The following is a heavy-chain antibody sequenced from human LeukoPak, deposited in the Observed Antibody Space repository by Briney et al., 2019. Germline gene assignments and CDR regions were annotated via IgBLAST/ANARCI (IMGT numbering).Heavy chain of an antibody. J-gene: IGHJ6*03. CDR2: INHSGST. CDR3: AGFWSGYPNYYYYMDV. D-gene: IGHD3-3*01. Sequence: SETLSLTCAVYGGSFSGYYWSWIRQPPGKGLEWIGEINHSGSTNYNPSLMSRVTISVDTSKNQFSLKLSSVTAADTAVYYCAGFWSGYPNYYYYMDVWGKGTTVTVSS. CDR1: GGSFSGYY. V-gene: IGHV4-34*01.